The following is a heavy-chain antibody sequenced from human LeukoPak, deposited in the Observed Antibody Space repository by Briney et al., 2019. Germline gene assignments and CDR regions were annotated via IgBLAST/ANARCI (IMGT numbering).Heavy chain of an antibody. CDR3: ARVRGEYQLLWGENYFDY. CDR2: INPNSGGT. Sequence: ASVKVSCKASGGTFSSYAISWVRQAPGQGLEWMGWINPNSGGTNYAQKFQGRVTMTRDTSISIAYMELSRLRSDDTAVYYCARVRGEYQLLWGENYFDYWGQGTLVTVSS. CDR1: GGTFSSYA. D-gene: IGHD2-2*01. J-gene: IGHJ4*02. V-gene: IGHV1-2*02.